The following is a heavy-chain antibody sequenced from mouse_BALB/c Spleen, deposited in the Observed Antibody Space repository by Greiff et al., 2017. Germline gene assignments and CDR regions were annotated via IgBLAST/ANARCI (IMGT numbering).Heavy chain of an antibody. Sequence: EVKLMESGGGLVQPGGSLRLSCATSGFTFTDYYMSWVRQPPGKALEWLGFIRNKANGYTTEYSASVKGRFTISRDNSQSILYLQMNTLRAEDSATYYCARERPYGNYAFAYWGQGTLVTVSA. CDR3: ARERPYGNYAFAY. D-gene: IGHD2-1*01. CDR1: GFTFTDYY. V-gene: IGHV7-3*02. J-gene: IGHJ3*01. CDR2: IRNKANGYTT.